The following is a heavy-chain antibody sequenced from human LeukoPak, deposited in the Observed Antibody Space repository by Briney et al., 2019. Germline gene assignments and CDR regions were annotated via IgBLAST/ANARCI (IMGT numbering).Heavy chain of an antibody. CDR3: ARRTGWVDP. Sequence: SETLSLTCIVSGGSIARGGYSWTWLRQPPGKGLEWIWGIYETGNSHYNPSLKSRVTISVDFAKNHFSLSLTTVTAADTAVYYCARRTGWVDPWGQGTLVTVSS. V-gene: IGHV4-30-2*01. CDR2: IYETGNS. CDR1: GGSIARGGYS. J-gene: IGHJ5*02.